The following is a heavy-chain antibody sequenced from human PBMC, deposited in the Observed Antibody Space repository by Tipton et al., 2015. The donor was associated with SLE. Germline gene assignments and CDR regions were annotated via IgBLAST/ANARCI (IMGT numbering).Heavy chain of an antibody. CDR2: IYSGGST. CDR3: ARETTYYDFWSGYYRGGNYFDY. D-gene: IGHD3-3*01. Sequence: SLRLSCAASGFTFSSYAMHWVRQAPGKGLEWVSVIYSGGSTYYADSVKGRFTISRDNSKNTLYLQMNSLRAEDTAVYYCARETTYYDFWSGYYRGGNYFDYWGQGTLVTVSS. CDR1: GFTFSSYA. V-gene: IGHV3-53*05. J-gene: IGHJ4*02.